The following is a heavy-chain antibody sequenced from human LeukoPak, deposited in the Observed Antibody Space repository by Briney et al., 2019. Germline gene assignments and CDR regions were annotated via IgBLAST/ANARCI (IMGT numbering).Heavy chain of an antibody. CDR2: ISSSSSYI. D-gene: IGHD3-3*01. CDR3: AREPRFWSGATDENYYYYGMDV. J-gene: IGHJ6*02. V-gene: IGHV3-21*01. Sequence: GGSLRLSCAATGFTFSSYSMNWVRQAPGKGLEWVSSISSSSSYIYYADSVKGRFTISRDNAKNSLYLQMNSLRAEDTAVYYCAREPRFWSGATDENYYYYGMDVWGQGTTVTVSS. CDR1: GFTFSSYS.